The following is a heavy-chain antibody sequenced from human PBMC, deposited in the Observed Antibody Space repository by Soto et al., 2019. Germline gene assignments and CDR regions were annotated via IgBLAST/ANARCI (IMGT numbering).Heavy chain of an antibody. CDR3: VRGPDYSNFGYFDY. CDR1: GFTFSSHA. J-gene: IGHJ4*02. D-gene: IGHD4-4*01. CDR2: IWNAGNNK. V-gene: IGHV3-33*01. Sequence: QVQLVESGGGVVQPGRSLRLSCAASGFTFSSHAMNWVRQAPGKGLEWVALIWNAGNNKYYADAGSVKGGFTISRDNSRNTLYLEINNVRADDTAVYYCVRGPDYSNFGYFDYWGQGTLVTVSS.